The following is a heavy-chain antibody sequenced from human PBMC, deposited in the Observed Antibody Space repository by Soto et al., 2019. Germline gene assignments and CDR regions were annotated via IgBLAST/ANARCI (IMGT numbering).Heavy chain of an antibody. Sequence: QVTLKESGPVLVKPTETLTLTCTVSWFSLSNARMGVSWIRQPPGKALEWLAHIFSNDEKSYSTSLKSRLTIPKDTSKSQVVLTMTNMDPVDTATYYCARAIVVVTAGWFDPWGQGTLVTVSS. CDR2: IFSNDEK. CDR3: ARAIVVVTAGWFDP. J-gene: IGHJ5*02. V-gene: IGHV2-26*01. CDR1: WFSLSNARMG. D-gene: IGHD2-21*02.